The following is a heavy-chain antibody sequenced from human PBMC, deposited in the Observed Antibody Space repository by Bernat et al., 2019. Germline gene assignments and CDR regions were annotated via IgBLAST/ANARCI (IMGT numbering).Heavy chain of an antibody. Sequence: QVQLVQSGAEVKKPGASVKVSCKASGYTFTGYYMHWVRQAPGQGLEWMGWINPNSGGTNYAQKFQGWVTMTRDTSISTAYMELSRLRSDDTAVYYCARWGGYDFWSGSYDAFDIWGQGTMVTVSS. D-gene: IGHD3-3*01. CDR1: GYTFTGYY. J-gene: IGHJ3*02. V-gene: IGHV1-2*04. CDR3: ARWGGYDFWSGSYDAFDI. CDR2: INPNSGGT.